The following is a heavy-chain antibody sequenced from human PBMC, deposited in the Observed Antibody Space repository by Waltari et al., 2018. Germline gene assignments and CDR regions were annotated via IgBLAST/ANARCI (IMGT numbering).Heavy chain of an antibody. J-gene: IGHJ3*02. CDR2: SIAGNGNI. D-gene: IGHD3-16*01. Sequence: QVQLVQSGAEVKKPGASVKVSCKASGYTFTSYAMHWVRQAPGQRLEWIGWSIAGNGNIKYSQKFQGRGPITRDTSASTAYMELSSLRSEDTAVYYCARVEGAAGLDIWGQGTMVTVSS. CDR3: ARVEGAAGLDI. CDR1: GYTFTSYA. V-gene: IGHV1-3*01.